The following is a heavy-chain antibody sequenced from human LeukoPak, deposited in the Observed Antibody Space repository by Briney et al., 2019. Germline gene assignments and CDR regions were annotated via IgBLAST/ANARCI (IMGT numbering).Heavy chain of an antibody. V-gene: IGHV3-23*01. CDR1: GLTFSSYA. CDR2: ISVSGGT. CDR3: AKDCSTTSCYLFDC. Sequence: GGSLRLSCAASGLTFSSYAMSWVRQAPGEGLEWVSTISVSGGTYYADSVKGRLTISRDNSKNTLYLQMNSLRAEDTAVYYCAKDCSTTSCYLFDCWGQGTLVTVSS. J-gene: IGHJ4*02. D-gene: IGHD2-2*01.